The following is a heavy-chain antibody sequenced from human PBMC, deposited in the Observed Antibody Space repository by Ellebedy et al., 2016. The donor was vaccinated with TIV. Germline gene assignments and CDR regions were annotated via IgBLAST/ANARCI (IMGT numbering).Heavy chain of an antibody. V-gene: IGHV4-39*01. CDR1: GGSITSTSYY. D-gene: IGHD3-9*01. J-gene: IGHJ5*02. CDR2: IYYDGST. CDR3: ARHLGYNGFLTAYYELNWFDP. Sequence: MPSETLSLTCTVSGGSITSTSYYWGWIRQPPGKGLEWIGSIYYDGSTHYNASFQSRVTITADTSKNQFSLKLSSVTAADTGVYYCARHLGYNGFLTAYYELNWFDPWGQGTLVTVSS.